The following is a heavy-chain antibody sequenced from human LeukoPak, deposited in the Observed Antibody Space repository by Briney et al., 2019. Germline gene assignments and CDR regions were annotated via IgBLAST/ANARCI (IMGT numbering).Heavy chain of an antibody. CDR1: GGSISSYY. CDR2: IYYSGST. Sequence: SETLSLTCTVSGGSISSYYWSWIRQPPGKGLEWIGYIYYSGSTNYNPSLKSRVTISVDTSKNQFSLKLSSVTAADTAVYYCARDHSGYGLFDYWGQGTLVTVSS. D-gene: IGHD5-12*01. J-gene: IGHJ4*02. V-gene: IGHV4-59*12. CDR3: ARDHSGYGLFDY.